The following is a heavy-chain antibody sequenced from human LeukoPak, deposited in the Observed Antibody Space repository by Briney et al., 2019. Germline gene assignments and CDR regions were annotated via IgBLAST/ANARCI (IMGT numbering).Heavy chain of an antibody. J-gene: IGHJ5*02. Sequence: GASVKVSCKASGYSFTNYDINWVRQATGQGLEWMGWMNPKSGDTGYSQKFQGRVFITRDTSINTAYMELSSLGSDDTAVYYCARDVRGSRSSWFDPWGQGTLVIVSS. V-gene: IGHV1-8*03. CDR1: GYSFTNYD. CDR2: MNPKSGDT. D-gene: IGHD3-10*01. CDR3: ARDVRGSRSSWFDP.